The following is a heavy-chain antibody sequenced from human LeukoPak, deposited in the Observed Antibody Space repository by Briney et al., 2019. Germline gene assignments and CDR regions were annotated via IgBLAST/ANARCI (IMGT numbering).Heavy chain of an antibody. CDR2: IYYSGST. CDR1: GGSISSGDYY. D-gene: IGHD6-6*01. J-gene: IGHJ4*02. CDR3: ARGRAARRGDFDY. Sequence: SETLSLTCTVSGGSISSGDYYWSWIRQPPGKGLKWIGYIYYSGSTYYNPSLKSRVTISVDTSKNQFSLKLSSVTAADTAVYYCARGRAARRGDFDYWGQGTLVTVSS. V-gene: IGHV4-30-4*01.